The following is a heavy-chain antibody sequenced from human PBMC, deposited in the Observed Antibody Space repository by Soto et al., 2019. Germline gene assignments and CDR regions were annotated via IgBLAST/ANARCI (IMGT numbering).Heavy chain of an antibody. CDR1: GFIFSSYT. D-gene: IGHD5-18*01. CDR3: AKGLQLWSTNAFDI. Sequence: EVPLLESGGGLVQPGGFLRLSCAASGFIFSSYTMDWVRQAPGKGLEWVSAISGNGGSTYYADSVKGRFTISRDNYKARLYRQMNSLRAEDTAVYYCAKGLQLWSTNAFDIWGQGTVVTVSS. CDR2: ISGNGGST. V-gene: IGHV3-23*01. J-gene: IGHJ3*02.